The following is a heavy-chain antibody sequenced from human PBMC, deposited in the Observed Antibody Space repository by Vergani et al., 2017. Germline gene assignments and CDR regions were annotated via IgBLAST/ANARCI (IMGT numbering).Heavy chain of an antibody. CDR3: ARGHYNWNGGPNYFYPTDV. J-gene: IGHJ6*02. Sequence: QVQLVQSGPEVKRPGSSVKLSCKASGDSFTSSSITWVRQAPGQGLEWMGRIMPILSTPSYSQRFRDRVPITADKSTRTAFMELRSLKSDDTAVYYCARGHYNWNGGPNYFYPTDVWGQGTLVTVAS. CDR2: IMPILSTP. CDR1: GDSFTSSS. V-gene: IGHV1-69*08. D-gene: IGHD1-20*01.